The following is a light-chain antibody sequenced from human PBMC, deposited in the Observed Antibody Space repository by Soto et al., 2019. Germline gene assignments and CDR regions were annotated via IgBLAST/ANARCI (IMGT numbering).Light chain of an antibody. Sequence: DIQLTQPPPTLSASVGDRDTITCRASQSIRYYLSWYQQMPGKAPKLLIYGASSLQSGVRSRFSGSGSGTEFTLTISSLQPDDFATYFCQHHNSYSQTFGQGTKVDIK. CDR2: GAS. CDR1: QSIRYY. CDR3: QHHNSYSQT. V-gene: IGKV1-5*01. J-gene: IGKJ1*01.